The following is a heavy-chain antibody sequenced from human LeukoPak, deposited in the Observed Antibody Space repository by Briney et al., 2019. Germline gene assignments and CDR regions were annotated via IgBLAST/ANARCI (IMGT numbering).Heavy chain of an antibody. J-gene: IGHJ3*02. V-gene: IGHV4-39*07. CDR2: IYYSGST. D-gene: IGHD4-11*01. Sequence: SETLSLTCTVSGGSISSSSYYWGWIRQPPGKGLEWIGSIYYSGSTYYNPSLKSRVTISVDTSKNQFSLKLSSVTAADTAVYYCAGGGTTAYRSTRRAFDIWGQGTMVTVSS. CDR3: AGGGTTAYRSTRRAFDI. CDR1: GGSISSSSYY.